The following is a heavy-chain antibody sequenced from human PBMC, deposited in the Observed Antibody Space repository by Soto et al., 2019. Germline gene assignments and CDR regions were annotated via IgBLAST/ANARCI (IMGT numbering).Heavy chain of an antibody. V-gene: IGHV1-18*01. CDR3: ARHLYDIWSGYNSRFDP. CDR2: INVFNGNT. D-gene: IGHD3-3*01. J-gene: IGHJ5*02. Sequence: QVQLVQSGAEVKKPGASVKVSCKASGYNFRNYRISWVRQAPGQGLEWMGWINVFNGNTDYALNLQGRVTMTTDTSTTTAYMELRSLTSDDTAVYYCARHLYDIWSGYNSRFDPWGQGTLVTVSS. CDR1: GYNFRNYR.